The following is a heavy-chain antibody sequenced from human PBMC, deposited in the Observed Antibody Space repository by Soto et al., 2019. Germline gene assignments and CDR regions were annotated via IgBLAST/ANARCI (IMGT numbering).Heavy chain of an antibody. CDR3: PSRGTTTHCSGGSCYARGFEY. Sequence: SETLSLTCTVSGGSISSGDYYWSWIRQPPGKGLEWIGYIYYSGSTYYNPSLKSRVTISVDTSKNQFSLKLSSVTAADTAVYYCPSRGTTTHCSGGSCYARGFEYWGQETLVTVSS. D-gene: IGHD2-15*01. V-gene: IGHV4-30-4*01. CDR1: GGSISSGDYY. J-gene: IGHJ4*02. CDR2: IYYSGST.